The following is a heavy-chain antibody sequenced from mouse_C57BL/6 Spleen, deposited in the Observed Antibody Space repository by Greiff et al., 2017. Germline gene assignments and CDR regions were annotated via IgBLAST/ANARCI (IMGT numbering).Heavy chain of an antibody. V-gene: IGHV2-9-1*01. D-gene: IGHD2-10*02. CDR2: IWTGGGT. CDR3: ARTSKSYAMDY. CDR1: GFSLTSYA. J-gene: IGHJ4*01. Sequence: VMLVASGPGLVAPSQSLSITCTVSGFSLTSYAISWVRQPPGKGLEWLGVIWTGGGTNYNSALISRLSLSKDNSKSQVFLKMNSLQTDDTARYYCARTSKSYAMDYWGQGTSGTVSS.